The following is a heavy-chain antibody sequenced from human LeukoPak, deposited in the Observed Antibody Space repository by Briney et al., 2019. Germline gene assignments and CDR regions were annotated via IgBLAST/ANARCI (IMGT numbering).Heavy chain of an antibody. Sequence: GGSQRLSCAASGFTFCIYSMNWAPDPPARGLEWVSSISINRSYIYYAESVKGRFTISRDNAKSSVYLEMKSLRAEDTAVYYCAREDNFDILTYYSRSIDYWGQGTLVTVS. CDR1: GFTFCIYS. J-gene: IGHJ4*02. CDR3: AREDNFDILTYYSRSIDY. V-gene: IGHV3-21*01. D-gene: IGHD3-9*01. CDR2: ISINRSYI.